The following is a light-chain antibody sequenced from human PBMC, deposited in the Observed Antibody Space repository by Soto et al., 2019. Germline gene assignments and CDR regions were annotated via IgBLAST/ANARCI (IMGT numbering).Light chain of an antibody. J-gene: IGLJ3*02. V-gene: IGLV2-14*03. CDR1: SSDIGAYDY. Sequence: QSALTQPASVSGSPGQSITISCSGTSSDIGAYDYVSWYQQHPGRAPKLLIYDVTYRPSGVSNRFSGFKSGTTASLTISGLQAEDEAYYYCSSYTSSITLVFGGGTKLTVL. CDR2: DVT. CDR3: SSYTSSITLV.